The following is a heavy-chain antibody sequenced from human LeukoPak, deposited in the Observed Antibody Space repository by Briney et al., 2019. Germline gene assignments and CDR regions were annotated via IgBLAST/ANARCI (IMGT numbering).Heavy chain of an antibody. CDR2: IYYSGST. Sequence: SEILSLTCTVSGGSINNYYWSWIRQPPGKGLELIGYIYYSGSTNYNPSPKSRVTMSVDTSKNQFSLKVNSVTAADTAVYYCARRTGYYDGFDYWGQGTLVTVSS. D-gene: IGHD3/OR15-3a*01. CDR1: GGSINNYY. V-gene: IGHV4-59*01. J-gene: IGHJ4*02. CDR3: ARRTGYYDGFDY.